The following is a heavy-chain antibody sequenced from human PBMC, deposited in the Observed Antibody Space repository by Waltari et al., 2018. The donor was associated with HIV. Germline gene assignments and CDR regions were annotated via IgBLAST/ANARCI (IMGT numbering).Heavy chain of an antibody. J-gene: IGHJ2*01. CDR3: ARADERYSGRQTGYFDV. D-gene: IGHD1-26*01. V-gene: IGHV3-30-3*01. Sequence: QVQLVESGGGVVQPGRSLRPSCAASGLAFSRTAMHWVRQAPGKGLEWVAVVSYDGSNKYYADSVKGRFTISRDHSKNTLYLQMNSLRSEDTALYYCARADERYSGRQTGYFDVWGRGTLLTVSS. CDR1: GLAFSRTA. CDR2: VSYDGSNK.